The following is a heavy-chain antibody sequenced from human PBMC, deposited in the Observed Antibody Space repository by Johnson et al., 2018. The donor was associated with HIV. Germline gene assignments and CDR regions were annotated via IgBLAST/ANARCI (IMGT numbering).Heavy chain of an antibody. V-gene: IGHV3-11*04. CDR2: ITSTGITV. D-gene: IGHD3-10*01. J-gene: IGHJ3*01. CDR1: GFTFSNYW. Sequence: QVQLVESGGGLVKPGGSLRLSCAASGFTFSNYWMSWIRQAPGKGLEWVSYITSTGITVYYTDSVKGRFTISRDNAKNSLSLQMNSLRAEDTAVYYCARAPEVRGVDAFDVWGQGTVVTVSS. CDR3: ARAPEVRGVDAFDV.